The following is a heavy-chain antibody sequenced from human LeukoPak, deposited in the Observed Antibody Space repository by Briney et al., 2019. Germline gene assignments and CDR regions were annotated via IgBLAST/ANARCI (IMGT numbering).Heavy chain of an antibody. CDR1: GFTFSSYE. Sequence: GGSLRLSCAASGFTFSSYEMNWVRQAPGKGLEWVSYISSSGSTIYYADSVKGRFTISRDNAKNSLYLQMSSLRAEDTAVYYCARFASWELLPYFDYWGQGTLVTVSS. V-gene: IGHV3-48*03. J-gene: IGHJ4*02. CDR3: ARFASWELLPYFDY. CDR2: ISSSGSTI. D-gene: IGHD1-26*01.